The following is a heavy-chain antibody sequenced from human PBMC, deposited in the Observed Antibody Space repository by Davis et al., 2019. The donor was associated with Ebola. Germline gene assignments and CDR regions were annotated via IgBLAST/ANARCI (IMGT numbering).Heavy chain of an antibody. D-gene: IGHD4-11*01. CDR1: GFTFSSYS. J-gene: IGHJ6*02. CDR3: ARTTRRYYYYGMDV. V-gene: IGHV3-21*01. Sequence: GESLKISCAASGFTFSSYSMNWVRQAPGKGLEWVSSISSSSSYIYYADSVQGRFTISRDNAKNSLYLQMNSLRAEDTAVYYCARTTRRYYYYGMDVWGQGTTVTVSS. CDR2: ISSSSSYI.